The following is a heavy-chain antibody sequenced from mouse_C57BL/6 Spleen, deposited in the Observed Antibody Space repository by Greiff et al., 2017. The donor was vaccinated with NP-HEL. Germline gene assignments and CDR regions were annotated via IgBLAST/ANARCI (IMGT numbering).Heavy chain of an antibody. Sequence: DVKLVESGGGLVQPGGSLKLSCAASGFTFSDYYMYWVRQTPEKRLEWVAYISNGGGSTYYPDTVKGRFTISRDNAKNTLYLQMSRLKSEDTAMYYCARPAMDYWGQGTSVTVSS. V-gene: IGHV5-12*01. CDR2: ISNGGGST. CDR3: ARPAMDY. J-gene: IGHJ4*01. CDR1: GFTFSDYY.